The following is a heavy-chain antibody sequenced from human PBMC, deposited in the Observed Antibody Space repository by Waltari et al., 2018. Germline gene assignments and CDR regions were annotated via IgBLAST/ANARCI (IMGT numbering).Heavy chain of an antibody. D-gene: IGHD3-16*01. Sequence: EVQLVESGGGLIQPGGSLRLSCAVSGLPFSLYSMNWVRQTPEKGLEWVSYISSTSSSMYYADSVKGRFIISRDNAKKSVYLQMNRLRVDDSAVYYCASGQDGTSFVLSFWGQGTKVTVSS. CDR2: ISSTSSSM. CDR1: GLPFSLYS. CDR3: ASGQDGTSFVLSF. J-gene: IGHJ3*01. V-gene: IGHV3-48*01.